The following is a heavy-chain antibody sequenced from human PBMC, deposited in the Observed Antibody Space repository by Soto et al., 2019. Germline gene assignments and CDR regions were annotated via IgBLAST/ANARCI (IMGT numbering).Heavy chain of an antibody. Sequence: EVQLLESGGGLGQPGGSLRLSCAASGFTFSNYAMNWVRQAPGKGLEWVSTISSSSGSTYYADSVKGRFTISRDNSKNFLYLQMNSLRGDDTAVYYCAKVGSERYSGQHSDYWGQGTLVTISS. D-gene: IGHD5-12*01. J-gene: IGHJ4*02. V-gene: IGHV3-23*01. CDR2: ISSSSGST. CDR3: AKVGSERYSGQHSDY. CDR1: GFTFSNYA.